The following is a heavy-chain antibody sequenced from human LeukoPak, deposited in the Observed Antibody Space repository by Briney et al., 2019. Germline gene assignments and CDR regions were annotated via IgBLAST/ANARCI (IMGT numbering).Heavy chain of an antibody. V-gene: IGHV3-30*02. D-gene: IGHD1-26*01. Sequence: GGSLRLSCAASGFTFSSYGMHWVRQAPGEGLEWVAFIRYDGSNKYYADSVKGRFTISRDNSKNTLYLQMNSLRAEDTAVYYCAKDGSGSSYAFDIWGQGTMVTVSS. CDR2: IRYDGSNK. CDR3: AKDGSGSSYAFDI. J-gene: IGHJ3*02. CDR1: GFTFSSYG.